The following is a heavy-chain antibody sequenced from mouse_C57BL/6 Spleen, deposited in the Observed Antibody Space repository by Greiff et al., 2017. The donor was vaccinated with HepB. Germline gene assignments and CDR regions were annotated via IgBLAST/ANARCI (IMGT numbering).Heavy chain of an antibody. Sequence: VQLQQSGPELVKPGASVKMSCKASGYTFTDYNMHWVKQSHGKSLEWIGYINPNNGGTSYNQKFKGKATLTVNKSSSTAYMELRSLTSEDSAVYYCARTHGIIEVYFDVWGQGTTLTVSS. CDR2: INPNNGGT. V-gene: IGHV1-22*01. D-gene: IGHD1-2*01. CDR1: GYTFTDYN. J-gene: IGHJ2*01. CDR3: ARTHGIIEVYFDV.